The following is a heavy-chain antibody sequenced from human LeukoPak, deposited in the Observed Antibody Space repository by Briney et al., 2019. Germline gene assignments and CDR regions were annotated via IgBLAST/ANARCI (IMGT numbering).Heavy chain of an antibody. D-gene: IGHD5-24*01. V-gene: IGHV3-30*18. CDR2: ISYDGSNK. J-gene: IGHJ6*02. Sequence: GRSLRLSCAASGFTFSSYGMHWVRQAPGKGLEWVAVISYDGSNKYYADSVKGRFTISRDNSKNTLYLQMNSLRAEDTAVYYCAKDGERWLQSDYYGMDVWGQGTTVTVSS. CDR1: GFTFSSYG. CDR3: AKDGERWLQSDYYGMDV.